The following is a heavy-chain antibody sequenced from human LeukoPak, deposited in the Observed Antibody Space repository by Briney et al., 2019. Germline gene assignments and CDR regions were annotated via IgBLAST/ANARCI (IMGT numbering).Heavy chain of an antibody. CDR2: FDPKDGET. D-gene: IGHD6-19*01. V-gene: IGHV1-24*01. Sequence: ASVKVSCKVSGYTLTELSMHWVRQAPGKGLEWMGRFDPKDGETIYAQKFQGRVTMTEDTSTNTAYMELSSLRSEDTAVYYCATADVAVAGTPDYWGQGTLVTVSS. CDR1: GYTLTELS. CDR3: ATADVAVAGTPDY. J-gene: IGHJ4*02.